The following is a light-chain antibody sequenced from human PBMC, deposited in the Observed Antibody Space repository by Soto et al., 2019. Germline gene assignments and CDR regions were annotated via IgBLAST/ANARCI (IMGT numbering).Light chain of an antibody. V-gene: IGKV3-15*01. Sequence: ETLMTQSPATLSVSAGERVTLSCRASQGVGSSLAWYQQKPGQAPRVLIYGASTTAPGIPARFSGSGSGTEFTLTISSLQSEDSAVYHCQQYSDWPRTFGQGTKVDIK. CDR3: QQYSDWPRT. J-gene: IGKJ1*01. CDR1: QGVGSS. CDR2: GAS.